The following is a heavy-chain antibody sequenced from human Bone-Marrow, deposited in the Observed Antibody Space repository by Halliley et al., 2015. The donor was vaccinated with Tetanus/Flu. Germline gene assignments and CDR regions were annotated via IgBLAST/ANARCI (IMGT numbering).Heavy chain of an antibody. V-gene: IGHV4-39*01. CDR3: ARLDTTREENAFDV. J-gene: IGHJ3*01. CDR2: VYDTGST. D-gene: IGHD5-18*01. Sequence: TLSLTCIVSGGSISGSRNYWGWIRQPPGKGLEWIGNVYDTGSTYYNPSFRSRVTVDTSKNHLYLHLTYVTAADTAVYYCARLDTTREENAFDVWGQGTMVTVSS. CDR1: GGSISGSRNY.